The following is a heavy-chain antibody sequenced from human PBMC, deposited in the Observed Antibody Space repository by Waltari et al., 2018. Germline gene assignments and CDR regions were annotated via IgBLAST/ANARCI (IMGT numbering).Heavy chain of an antibody. D-gene: IGHD1-20*01. CDR2: INAGNGNT. J-gene: IGHJ3*02. Sequence: QVQLVQSGAEVKKPGASVKVSCKASGYTFTSYAMHWVRQAPGQRLEWMGWINAGNGNTKYSRKFQGRFTITRDTSASTAYMELSSLRSEDTAVYYCARSKWLTGRDAFDIWGQGTMVTVSS. CDR3: ARSKWLTGRDAFDI. CDR1: GYTFTSYA. V-gene: IGHV1-3*01.